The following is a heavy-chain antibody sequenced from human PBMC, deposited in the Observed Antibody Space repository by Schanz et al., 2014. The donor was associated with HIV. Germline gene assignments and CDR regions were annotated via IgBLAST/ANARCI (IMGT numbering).Heavy chain of an antibody. Sequence: VQLVESGGGVVQPGRSLRLSCATSGFFLDDYAMHWVRQAPGKGLEWVSGISWNSGSKGYAESVKGRFTISRDNSKNTLYLQMNTLRAEDTAVYYCAKGSNYYGLDVWGQGTTVTVSS. CDR2: ISWNSGSK. V-gene: IGHV3-9*01. CDR1: GFFLDDYA. D-gene: IGHD3-10*01. J-gene: IGHJ6*02. CDR3: AKGSNYYGLDV.